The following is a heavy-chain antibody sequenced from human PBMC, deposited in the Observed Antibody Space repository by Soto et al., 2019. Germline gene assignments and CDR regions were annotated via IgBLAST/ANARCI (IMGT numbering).Heavy chain of an antibody. J-gene: IGHJ5*02. Sequence: CLTGKVSGAFIHSDGHSCSWIRQPPGEALEWIGYIYQTGTAQYNPSLSSRVSISADRSKNQFSLHLTSVTAADTAVYYCARAVFCTDGFCFPNWLDPWGQGILFTVSS. D-gene: IGHD2-8*01. CDR2: IYQTGTA. V-gene: IGHV4-30-2*01. CDR3: ARAVFCTDGFCFPNWLDP. CDR1: GAFIHSDGHS.